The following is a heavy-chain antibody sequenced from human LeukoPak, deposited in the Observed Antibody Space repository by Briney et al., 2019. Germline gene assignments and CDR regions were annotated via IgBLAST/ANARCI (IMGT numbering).Heavy chain of an antibody. CDR1: GYTFTGYY. CDR3: ARGIVVVPAAIVDAFDI. J-gene: IGHJ3*02. V-gene: IGHV1-2*02. CDR2: INPNSGGT. Sequence: EASVKVSCKASGYTFTGYYMHWVRQAPGQGLEWVGWINPNSGGTNYAQKFQGRVTMTRDTSISTAYMELSRLRADDTAVYYCARGIVVVPAAIVDAFDIWGQGTMVTVSS. D-gene: IGHD2-2*02.